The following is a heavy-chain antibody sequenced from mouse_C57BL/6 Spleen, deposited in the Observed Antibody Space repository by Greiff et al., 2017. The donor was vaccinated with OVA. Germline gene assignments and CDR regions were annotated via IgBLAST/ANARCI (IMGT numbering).Heavy chain of an antibody. CDR1: GYTFTGYW. J-gene: IGHJ4*01. V-gene: IGHV1-9*01. Sequence: QVQLQQSGAELMKPGASVKLSCKATGYTFTGYWIEWVKQRPGHGLEWIGEIVPGTGSTDYNEKFKGKATFTADTSSNTAYMQLSSLTTEDSAIYCCAGVQLGEAMYYWGQGTSVTVSS. D-gene: IGHD4-1*02. CDR2: IVPGTGST. CDR3: AGVQLGEAMYY.